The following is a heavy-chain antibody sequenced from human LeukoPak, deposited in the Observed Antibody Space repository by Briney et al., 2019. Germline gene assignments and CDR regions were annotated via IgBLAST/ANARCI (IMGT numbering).Heavy chain of an antibody. J-gene: IGHJ5*02. Sequence: SETLSPTCTVSGGSISSYYWSWIRQPPGKGLEWIGYIYYSGSTNYNPSLKSRVTISVDTSKNQFSLKLSSVTAADTAVYYCARADPYYYDSSGYGWFDPWGQGTLVTVSS. CDR2: IYYSGST. CDR3: ARADPYYYDSSGYGWFDP. CDR1: GGSISSYY. V-gene: IGHV4-59*01. D-gene: IGHD3-22*01.